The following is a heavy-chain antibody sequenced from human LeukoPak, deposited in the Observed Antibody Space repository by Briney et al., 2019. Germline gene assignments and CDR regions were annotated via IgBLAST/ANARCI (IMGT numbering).Heavy chain of an antibody. CDR1: GYTFTSYG. CDR2: ISAYNGNT. D-gene: IGHD3-10*01. V-gene: IGHV1-18*01. Sequence: ASVKVSCKASGYTFTSYGISWVRQAPGQGLEWMGWISAYNGNTNYAQKLQGRVTMTTDTSTSTAYMELRSLRSDDTAVYYYARDDTGKYYYGSGTYYYGMDVWGQGTTVTVSS. CDR3: ARDDTGKYYYGSGTYYYGMDV. J-gene: IGHJ6*02.